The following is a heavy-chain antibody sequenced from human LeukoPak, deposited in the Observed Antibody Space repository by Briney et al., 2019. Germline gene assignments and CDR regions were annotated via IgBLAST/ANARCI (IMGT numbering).Heavy chain of an antibody. CDR1: GGSISSSSYY. Sequence: SSETLSLTCTVSGGSISSSSYYWGWIRQPPGKGLEWIGSIYYTGTTYYNPSLQSRVTISVDTSKNHFSLKLNSVTAADTAVYFCARLSATTDFDYWGQGTMVTVSS. V-gene: IGHV4-39*02. CDR2: IYYTGTT. CDR3: ARLSATTDFDY. J-gene: IGHJ4*02. D-gene: IGHD1-1*01.